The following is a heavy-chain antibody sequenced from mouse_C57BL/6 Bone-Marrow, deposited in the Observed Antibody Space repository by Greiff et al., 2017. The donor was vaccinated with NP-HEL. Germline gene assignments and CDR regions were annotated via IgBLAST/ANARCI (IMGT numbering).Heavy chain of an antibody. CDR3: AKATPYYYGKAY. V-gene: IGHV1-81*01. CDR1: GYTFTSYG. CDR2: IYPRSGNT. D-gene: IGHD1-1*01. J-gene: IGHJ3*01. Sequence: QVHVKQSGAELARPGASVKLSCKASGYTFTSYGISWVKQRTGQGLEWIGEIYPRSGNTYYNEKFKGKATLTADKSSSTAYMELRSLTSEDSAVYFCAKATPYYYGKAYWGQGTLVTVSA.